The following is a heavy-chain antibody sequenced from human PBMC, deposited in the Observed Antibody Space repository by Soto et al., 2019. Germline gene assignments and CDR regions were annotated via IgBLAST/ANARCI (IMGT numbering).Heavy chain of an antibody. CDR3: ARLDYYYYYMDV. V-gene: IGHV4-59*08. Sequence: SETLSLTCTVSGGSISSYYWSWIRPPPGKGLEWIGYIYYSGSTKYNPSLKSRVTISVDTSKNQFSLKLSSVTAADTAVYYCARLDYYYYYMDVWGKGTTVTVSS. CDR2: IYYSGST. J-gene: IGHJ6*03. CDR1: GGSISSYY.